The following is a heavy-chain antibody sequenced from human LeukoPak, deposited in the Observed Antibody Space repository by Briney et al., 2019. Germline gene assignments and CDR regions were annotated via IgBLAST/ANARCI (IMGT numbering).Heavy chain of an antibody. V-gene: IGHV3-23*01. J-gene: IGHJ4*02. CDR2: ISGSGGST. Sequence: GGSLRLSCVASGFTFSSYAMSCVRQAPGKGLEWVSAISGSGGSTYYADSVKGRFTISRDNSKNTLYLQMNSLRAEDTAVFYCAKVRGYSGYDWFDYWGQGTLVTVSS. CDR3: AKVRGYSGYDWFDY. CDR1: GFTFSSYA. D-gene: IGHD5-12*01.